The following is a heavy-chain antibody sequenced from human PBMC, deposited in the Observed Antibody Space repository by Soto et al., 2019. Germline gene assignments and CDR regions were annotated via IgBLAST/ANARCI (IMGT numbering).Heavy chain of an antibody. J-gene: IGHJ4*02. D-gene: IGHD6-13*01. CDR1: GFTFSSYG. CDR2: ISYDGSNK. CDR3: AKDASVDIAAAGTLDY. Sequence: PGGSLRLSCAASGFTFSSYGMHWVRQAPGKGLEWVAVISYDGSNKYYADSVKGRFTISRDNSKNTLYLQMNSLRAEDTAVYYCAKDASVDIAAAGTLDYWGQGTLVTVSS. V-gene: IGHV3-30*18.